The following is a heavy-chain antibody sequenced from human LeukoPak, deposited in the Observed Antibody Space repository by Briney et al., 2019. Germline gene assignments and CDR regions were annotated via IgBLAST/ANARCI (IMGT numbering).Heavy chain of an antibody. CDR2: IYYSGST. Sequence: SETLSLTCTVSGGSISSYYWSWIRQPPRKGLEWIGYIYYSGSTNYNPSLKSRVTISVDTSKNQFSLKLSSVTAADTAVYYCARGEYYDSSGYRYYYYGMDVWGQGTTVTVSS. V-gene: IGHV4-59*01. J-gene: IGHJ6*02. CDR1: GGSISSYY. D-gene: IGHD3-22*01. CDR3: ARGEYYDSSGYRYYYYGMDV.